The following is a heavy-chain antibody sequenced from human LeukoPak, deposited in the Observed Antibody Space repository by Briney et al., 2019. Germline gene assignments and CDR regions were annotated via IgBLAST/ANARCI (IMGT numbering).Heavy chain of an antibody. CDR2: IYPGDSDT. D-gene: IGHD1-1*01. Sequence: GEALKISCMGSRCSFISYWIGWVRQMRGKGREWVGIIYPGDSDTRYSPSFQGQVTISADKSISTDYLPGSSLKASDTATYYSARLTRYDFTKYYYYYSGMDGWGQGTTVTVSS. J-gene: IGHJ6*02. CDR1: RCSFISYW. CDR3: ARLTRYDFTKYYYYYSGMDG. V-gene: IGHV5-51*01.